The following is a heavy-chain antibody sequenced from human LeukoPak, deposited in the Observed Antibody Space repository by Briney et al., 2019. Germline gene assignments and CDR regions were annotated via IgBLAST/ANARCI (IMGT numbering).Heavy chain of an antibody. V-gene: IGHV6-1*01. CDR3: ARDVRTSGWYTFDY. D-gene: IGHD6-19*01. CDR1: GDNVSSKNGA. CDR2: TYYRSKLYN. Sequence: SQTLSLTCALSGDNVSSKNGAWNWIRQSPSRGLEWLGRTYYRSKLYNDYAVSVQGRITINPDTSKNQFSLQLNSVTPEDTAVYYCARDVRTSGWYTFDYWGQGTLVTASS. J-gene: IGHJ4*02.